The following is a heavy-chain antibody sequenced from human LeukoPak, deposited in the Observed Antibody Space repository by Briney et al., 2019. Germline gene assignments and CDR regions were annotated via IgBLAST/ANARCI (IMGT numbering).Heavy chain of an antibody. J-gene: IGHJ4*02. D-gene: IGHD3-9*01. Sequence: ASVKVSCKASGYTFTAYYIHWVRQAPGQGLEWMGWINPNSGDTNCAQKFQGRVTMTRDTSTSTAYMELGRLKSDDTALYYCAGGMTGGDYWGQGTLVTVSS. CDR1: GYTFTAYY. V-gene: IGHV1-2*02. CDR2: INPNSGDT. CDR3: AGGMTGGDY.